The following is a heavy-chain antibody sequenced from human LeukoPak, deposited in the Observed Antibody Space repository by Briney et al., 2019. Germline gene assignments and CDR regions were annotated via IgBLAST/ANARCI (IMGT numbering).Heavy chain of an antibody. V-gene: IGHV4-59*01. Sequence: SESLSLTCTVSGGSISSYYWSWIRQPPGKGLEWIGYMGSSRTINYNPSLKSGGTISADASKNQFYLKLSSVTAADTAVYYCASLYSGSYDTGSFHYFNYWGQGTLDTV. CDR1: GGSISSYY. J-gene: IGHJ4*02. CDR3: ASLYSGSYDTGSFHYFNY. D-gene: IGHD1-26*01. CDR2: MGSSRTI.